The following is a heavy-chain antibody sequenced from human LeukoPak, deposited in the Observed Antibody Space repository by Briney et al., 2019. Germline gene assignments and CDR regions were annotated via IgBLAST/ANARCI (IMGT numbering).Heavy chain of an antibody. CDR3: ARAREPLEYTYYFDY. D-gene: IGHD1-1*01. CDR2: INHSGST. Sequence: PSETLSLTCRVDGESFSGYYWIWIRQPPGKGLEWIGEINHSGSTNYNPSLKSRVTLSVDTSKSQFSLKLSSVTAADTAVYYCARAREPLEYTYYFDYWGQGTLVTVSS. CDR1: GESFSGYY. J-gene: IGHJ4*02. V-gene: IGHV4-34*01.